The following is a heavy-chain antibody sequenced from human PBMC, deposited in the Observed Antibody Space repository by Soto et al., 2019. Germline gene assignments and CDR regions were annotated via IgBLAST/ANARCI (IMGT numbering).Heavy chain of an antibody. CDR2: ISAYTDDP. CDR1: GNTFTNFG. J-gene: IGHJ5*02. V-gene: IGHV1-18*01. Sequence: QGQLVQSGAEVKKPGASVKVSCTASGNTFTNFGVTWVRQAPGQGLEWMGWISAYTDDPNYAQKLQGRVTMTIDTSTRTAYLDLRSLTSDDTAVYYCERVIPGAEAWFDPWGQGTLVTVSS. CDR3: ERVIPGAEAWFDP. D-gene: IGHD2-2*01.